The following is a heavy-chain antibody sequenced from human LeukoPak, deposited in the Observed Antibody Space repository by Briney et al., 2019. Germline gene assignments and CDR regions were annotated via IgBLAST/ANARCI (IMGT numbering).Heavy chain of an antibody. Sequence: SETLSLTCTVSGASISSDYWNWIRQPPGKGLEWIGYIYYSGTTNYNPSLKSRVTISVDTSKNQFSLKLSSVTAADTAVYYCARTCPLYYYYYYMDVWGKGTTVTVSS. V-gene: IGHV4-59*08. J-gene: IGHJ6*03. CDR3: ARTCPLYYYYYYMDV. CDR2: IYYSGTT. CDR1: GASISSDY.